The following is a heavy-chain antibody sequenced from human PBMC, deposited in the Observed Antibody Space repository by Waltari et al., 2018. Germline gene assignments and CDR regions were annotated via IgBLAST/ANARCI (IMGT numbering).Heavy chain of an antibody. J-gene: IGHJ3*02. V-gene: IGHV1-69*05. CDR3: AGYIVATIWDAFDI. CDR1: GGTFSSYA. D-gene: IGHD5-12*01. Sequence: QVQLVQSGAEVKKPGSSVKVSCKASGGTFSSYAISWVRQAPGQGLEWMGGIIPIFGTANCAQEFQGRVTITTDESTSTAYMELSSLGSEDTAVYYCAGYIVATIWDAFDIWGQGTMVTVSS. CDR2: IIPIFGTA.